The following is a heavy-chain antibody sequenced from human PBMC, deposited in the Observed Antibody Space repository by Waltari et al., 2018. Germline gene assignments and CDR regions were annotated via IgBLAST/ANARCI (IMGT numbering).Heavy chain of an antibody. D-gene: IGHD2-21*02. CDR2: IYTTRTT. Sequence: QVQLQESGPGLLRPSQTLSLTCTVSGGSVNSGTYYWSWIRQPAGKGLEWIGRIYTTRTTIYNPSPERRVRTSLAPSNQFSLTLASGTAADTAVYYCAGTVVVTANPFDDYHGLGVWGQGTTVSVSS. V-gene: IGHV4-61*02. CDR1: GGSVNSGTYY. CDR3: AGTVVVTANPFDDYHGLGV. J-gene: IGHJ6*02.